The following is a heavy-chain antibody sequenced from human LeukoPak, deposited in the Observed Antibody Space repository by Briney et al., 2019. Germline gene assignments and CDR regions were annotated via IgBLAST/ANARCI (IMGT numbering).Heavy chain of an antibody. V-gene: IGHV1-18*01. CDR2: ISAYNGNT. CDR1: GYTFTSYG. D-gene: IGHD6-13*01. Sequence: GASVKVSCKASGYTFTSYGISWVRQAPGQGLEWMGWISAYNGNTNYAQKLQGRVTMTTDTSTSTAYVELRSLRSDDTAVYYCAVTRSSSWYFASGYYYMDVWGKGTTVTVSS. J-gene: IGHJ6*03. CDR3: AVTRSSSWYFASGYYYMDV.